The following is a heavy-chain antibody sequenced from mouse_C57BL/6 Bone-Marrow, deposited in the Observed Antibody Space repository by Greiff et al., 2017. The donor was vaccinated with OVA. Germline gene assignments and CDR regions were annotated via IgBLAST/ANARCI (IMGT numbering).Heavy chain of an antibody. J-gene: IGHJ1*03. V-gene: IGHV14-4*01. CDR2: IDPENGDT. CDR3: TRDYRYFDV. Sequence: VQLQQSGAELVRPGASVKLSCTASGFNIKDDYMHWVKQRPEQGLEWIGWIDPENGDTEYASQFQGKATITADTSSNTAYLQLSSLTSEDTAVYYCTRDYRYFDVWGTGTTVTVSS. CDR1: GFNIKDDY.